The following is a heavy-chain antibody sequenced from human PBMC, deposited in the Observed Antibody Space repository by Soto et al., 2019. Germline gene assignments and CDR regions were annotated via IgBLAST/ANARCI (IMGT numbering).Heavy chain of an antibody. CDR1: GGSIITSPHY. Sequence: SLTCSLSGGSIITSPHYWEWIRQPPGKGLEWIGYIAYTGTTSYNPSLKSRVTISVDSSKTQFSLKVTSVTAADTAVYYCARHSRDSSGYYYYYYYYYGMDVWGQGTTVTVSS. J-gene: IGHJ6*02. V-gene: IGHV4-39*01. CDR2: IAYTGTT. D-gene: IGHD3-22*01. CDR3: ARHSRDSSGYYYYYYYYYGMDV.